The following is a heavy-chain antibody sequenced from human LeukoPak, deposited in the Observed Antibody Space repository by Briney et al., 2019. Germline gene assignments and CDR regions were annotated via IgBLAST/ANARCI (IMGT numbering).Heavy chain of an antibody. CDR2: ISSSGSTI. J-gene: IGHJ4*02. CDR3: VAGYSSSWYRGPYDY. D-gene: IGHD6-13*01. Sequence: GGSLRLSCAASGFTFSDYYMSWIRQAPGKGLEWVSYISSSGSTIYYADSVKGRFTISRDNAKNSLYLQMNSLRAEDTAVYYCVAGYSSSWYRGPYDYWGQGTLVTVSS. CDR1: GFTFSDYY. V-gene: IGHV3-11*04.